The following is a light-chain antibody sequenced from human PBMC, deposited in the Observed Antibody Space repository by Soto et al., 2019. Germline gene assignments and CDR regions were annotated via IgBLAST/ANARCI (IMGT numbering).Light chain of an antibody. Sequence: AIQMTQSPSSLSASVGDRVTITCRASQGIKNDLGWYQQKPGKAPKLLIYGASILQSGVPSRFSGSGSGADFTLTISSLQPEDFETYYCLQDYNYPRTFGQGTKVEIK. V-gene: IGKV1-6*01. CDR1: QGIKND. CDR2: GAS. CDR3: LQDYNYPRT. J-gene: IGKJ1*01.